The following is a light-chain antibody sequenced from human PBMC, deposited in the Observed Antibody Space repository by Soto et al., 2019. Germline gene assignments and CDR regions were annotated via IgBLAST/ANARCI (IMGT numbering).Light chain of an antibody. CDR1: QSVSSN. CDR2: GAS. CDR3: QQYSYWPWT. Sequence: EIVMTQSPATLSVSPGERATLSCRASQSVSSNLAWYQQKPGQAPRLLIYGASTRATGIPARFSGSGSGTEFTLTIGSLQSEDLAVYSCQQYSYWPWTFGQGTKVEIK. V-gene: IGKV3-15*01. J-gene: IGKJ1*01.